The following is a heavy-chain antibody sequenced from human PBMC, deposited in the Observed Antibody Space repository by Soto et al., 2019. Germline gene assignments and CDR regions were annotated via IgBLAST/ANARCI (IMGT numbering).Heavy chain of an antibody. Sequence: SVKVSCKASGGTFSSYTISWVRQAPGQGLEWMGRIIPILGIANYAQKFQGRVTITADKSTSTAYMELSSLRSEDTAVYYCARAFSMDYYDSSGYYPGYWGQGTLVTSPQ. CDR1: GGTFSSYT. D-gene: IGHD3-22*01. CDR3: ARAFSMDYYDSSGYYPGY. J-gene: IGHJ4*02. CDR2: IIPILGIA. V-gene: IGHV1-69*02.